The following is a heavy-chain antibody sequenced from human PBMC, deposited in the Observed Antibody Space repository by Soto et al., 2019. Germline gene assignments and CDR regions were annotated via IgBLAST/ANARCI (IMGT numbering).Heavy chain of an antibody. CDR2: INHRGGS. CDR3: ARGGLRGLYFFDY. V-gene: IGHV4-34*01. D-gene: IGHD3-10*01. J-gene: IGHJ4*02. CDR1: GASFSDYY. Sequence: KPSETLSLTCAVYGASFSDYYWNWIRQSPGKGLEWVGQINHRGGSNYNPSLKSRVTISIDTSQNQFSLRLSSVTAAATAVYYCARGGLRGLYFFDYWGQGILVTVSS.